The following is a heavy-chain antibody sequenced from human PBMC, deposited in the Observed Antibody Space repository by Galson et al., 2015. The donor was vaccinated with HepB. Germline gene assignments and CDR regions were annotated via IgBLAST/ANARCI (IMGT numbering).Heavy chain of an antibody. CDR2: ISSSSSTI. Sequence: SLRLSCAASGFTFSSYSMNWVRQAPGKGLEWVSYISSSSSTIYYADSVKGRFTISRDNAKNSLYLQMNSLRAEDTAVYYCARGLKGYSPYYYYYMDVWGKGTTVTVSS. CDR3: ARGLKGYSPYYYYYMDV. D-gene: IGHD1-26*01. J-gene: IGHJ6*03. CDR1: GFTFSSYS. V-gene: IGHV3-48*01.